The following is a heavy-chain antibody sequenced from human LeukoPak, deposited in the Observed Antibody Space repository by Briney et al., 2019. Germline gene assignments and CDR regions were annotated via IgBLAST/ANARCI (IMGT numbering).Heavy chain of an antibody. D-gene: IGHD3-22*01. CDR3: ARDQYYDSRVWFNP. CDR1: GYTFTSYY. CDR2: IYPGGGST. J-gene: IGHJ5*01. V-gene: IGHV1-46*01. Sequence: GASVKVSCKASGYTFTSYYIHWVRQAPGQGLEWMGIIYPGGGSTSYAQKFQGRVTMTTDTSTSTAYMELRSLRSDDTAVYYCARDQYYDSRVWFNPWRQGSLVTVSS.